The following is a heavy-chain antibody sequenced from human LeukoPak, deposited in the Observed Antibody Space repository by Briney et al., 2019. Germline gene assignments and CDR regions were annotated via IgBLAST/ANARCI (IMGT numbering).Heavy chain of an antibody. D-gene: IGHD6-19*01. V-gene: IGHV4-59*01. CDR2: IYYSGTT. Sequence: SETLSLTCTVSGGSGGSISNYYWSWIRQPPGKGLEWIGNIYYSGTTNYNPSLKSRVTISQDTSKNHFSLKLRSVTAADTAVYYCARMISSGWRRGDAFNIWGQGTMVTVSS. CDR1: GGSGGSISNYY. CDR3: ARMISSGWRRGDAFNI. J-gene: IGHJ3*02.